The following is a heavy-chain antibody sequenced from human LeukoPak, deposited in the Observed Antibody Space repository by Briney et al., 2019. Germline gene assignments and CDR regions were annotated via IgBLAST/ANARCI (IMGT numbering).Heavy chain of an antibody. D-gene: IGHD2-15*01. CDR1: RYTFSGYY. Sequence: APVKASCKASRYTFSGYYMHWVRQAAGHERGWMGWINPNSGGTNYEQKLQGRVTMTRDPSISTASMSLSRLRAGDTAVYFCAREKDTYFDYWGQGTLVTVSS. J-gene: IGHJ4*02. V-gene: IGHV1-2*02. CDR3: AREKDTYFDY. CDR2: INPNSGGT.